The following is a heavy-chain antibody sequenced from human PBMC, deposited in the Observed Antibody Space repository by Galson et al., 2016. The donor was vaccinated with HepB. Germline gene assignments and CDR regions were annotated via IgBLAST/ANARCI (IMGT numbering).Heavy chain of an antibody. Sequence: SLRLSCAASGFIFRSYAISWVRQAPGKGLDWVSAITGSGGSTYYVDSVKGRFTISRDNYKNTLYLQMNSLRAEDTAVYYCAKLSGYWNDEAFDIWGQGTMVTVSS. CDR1: GFIFRSYA. CDR3: AKLSGYWNDEAFDI. CDR2: ITGSGGST. D-gene: IGHD1-1*01. V-gene: IGHV3-23*01. J-gene: IGHJ3*02.